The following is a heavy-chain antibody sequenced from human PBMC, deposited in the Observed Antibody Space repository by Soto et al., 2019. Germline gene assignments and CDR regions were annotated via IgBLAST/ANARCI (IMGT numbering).Heavy chain of an antibody. CDR2: INPSGDTT. J-gene: IGHJ4*01. Sequence: ASVKVSCKASGYTFTSYFMHWVRQAPGQGLEWMGMINPSGDTTTYTENLQGRVTITRDTSTTTVYMELSSLRSDDTAVYYCARDWELGYWG. V-gene: IGHV1-46*04. CDR3: ARDWELGY. CDR1: GYTFTSYF. D-gene: IGHD1-7*01.